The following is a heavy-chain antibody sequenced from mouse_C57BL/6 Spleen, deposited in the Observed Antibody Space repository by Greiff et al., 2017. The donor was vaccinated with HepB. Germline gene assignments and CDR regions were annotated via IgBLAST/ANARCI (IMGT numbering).Heavy chain of an antibody. V-gene: IGHV5-6*01. CDR2: ISRGGSYN. CDR1: GFTFSNYG. J-gene: IGHJ2*01. Sequence: EVKVVESGGDLVKPGGSLKLSCAASGFTFSNYGMSWVRQTPDKRLEWVATISRGGSYNYYPDSVQGRFTISRGNAKNTLYLQMSSLKSEDTAMYYCASHYYDSTLDYWGQGTTLTVST. D-gene: IGHD1-1*01. CDR3: ASHYYDSTLDY.